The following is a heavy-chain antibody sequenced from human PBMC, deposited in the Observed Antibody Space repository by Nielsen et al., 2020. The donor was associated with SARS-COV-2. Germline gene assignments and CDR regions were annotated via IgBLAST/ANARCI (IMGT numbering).Heavy chain of an antibody. D-gene: IGHD2-15*01. V-gene: IGHV1-46*01. CDR3: ARGGLVVVDSFDY. CDR1: GYTFTSHY. J-gene: IGHJ4*02. Sequence: ASVKVSCKTSGYTFTSHYVHWVRQAPGQGLEWMGLINSSGGRTIYAQMFQGRVTVTRDTSTSTVYMEPSSLRSEDTAVYYCARGGLVVVDSFDYWGQGTLVTVSS. CDR2: INSSGGRT.